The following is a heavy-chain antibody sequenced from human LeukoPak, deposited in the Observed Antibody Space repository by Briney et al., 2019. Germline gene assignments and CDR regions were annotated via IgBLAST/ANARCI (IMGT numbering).Heavy chain of an antibody. V-gene: IGHV3-66*01. CDR3: ARGGPEWPLDY. J-gene: IGHJ4*02. D-gene: IGHD3-3*01. CDR2: IYSGGST. CDR1: GFTVSSNY. Sequence: GGSLRLSCAASGFTVSSNYMSWVRQAPGRGLEWVSVIYSGGSTYYADSVKGRFTISRDNSKNTLFLQMNSLRAEDTAVYYCARGGPEWPLDYWGQGTLVTVSS.